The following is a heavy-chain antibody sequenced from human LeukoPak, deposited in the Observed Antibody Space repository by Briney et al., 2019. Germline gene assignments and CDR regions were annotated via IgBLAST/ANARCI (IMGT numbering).Heavy chain of an antibody. D-gene: IGHD1-26*01. J-gene: IGHJ4*02. CDR2: IRYDGSNK. CDR1: GFTFSSYG. V-gene: IGHV3-30*02. CDR3: AKSGSYDFDY. Sequence: GGSLRLSCAASGFTFSSYGMHWVRQAPGKGLEWVAFIRYDGSNKYHADSVKGRFTISRDNSKTTLYLQMNSLRVEDTAVYNCAKSGSYDFDYWGQGTLVTVSS.